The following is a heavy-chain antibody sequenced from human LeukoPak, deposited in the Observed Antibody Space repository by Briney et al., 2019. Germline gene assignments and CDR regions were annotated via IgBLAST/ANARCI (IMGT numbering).Heavy chain of an antibody. V-gene: IGHV3-23*01. Sequence: PGGSLRLSCAASGFTFNNYAMSWVRQAPGKGLEWVSAISASGGSTYYADSVKGRFTISRDNSKNTLYLQMNSLRAGDTAVYYCARDADPPGGRNFDYWGQGTLVTVSS. CDR3: ARDADPPGGRNFDY. CDR2: ISASGGST. CDR1: GFTFNNYA. J-gene: IGHJ4*02. D-gene: IGHD3-16*01.